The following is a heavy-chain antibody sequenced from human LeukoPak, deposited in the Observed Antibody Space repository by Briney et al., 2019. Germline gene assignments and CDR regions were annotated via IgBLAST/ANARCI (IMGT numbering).Heavy chain of an antibody. CDR3: ASMKYSSSAWFDP. CDR1: GYTFTGHY. Sequence: ASVKVSCKASGYTFTGHYMHWVRQAPGQGLEWMGWINPNSGGTNYAQKFQGRVTMTRDTSISTAYMELSRLRSDDTAVYYCASMKYSSSAWFDPWGQGTLVTVSS. D-gene: IGHD6-13*01. CDR2: INPNSGGT. J-gene: IGHJ5*02. V-gene: IGHV1-2*02.